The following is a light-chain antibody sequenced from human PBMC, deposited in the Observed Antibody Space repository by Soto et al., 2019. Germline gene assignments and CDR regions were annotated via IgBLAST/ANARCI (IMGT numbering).Light chain of an antibody. J-gene: IGKJ1*01. V-gene: IGKV1-5*03. CDR3: QHYNRYPWT. Sequence: DIQMTQSPSTLSASVGDRVTITCRASQSISSWLAWYQQKPGKAPKLLIYKASSLESGVPSRFGGSGSGTEFTLTISSLQPDDFAAYYCQHYNRYPWTYGQETKVEIK. CDR2: KAS. CDR1: QSISSW.